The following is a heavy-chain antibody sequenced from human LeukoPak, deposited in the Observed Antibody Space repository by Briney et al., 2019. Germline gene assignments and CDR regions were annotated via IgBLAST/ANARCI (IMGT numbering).Heavy chain of an antibody. CDR2: IATAGDT. J-gene: IGHJ4*02. CDR3: ARAGGSSGSYAFGY. CDR1: GFTFCIFD. V-gene: IGHV3-13*01. Sequence: GGSLRLSCAASGFTFCIFDMHCVRQTTGKGLEWVSTIATAGDTYYPGSVKGRCTIARENAKNSLYLQMNSLRAEGTAVYYCARAGGSSGSYAFGYWGQGTLVTVSS. D-gene: IGHD6-19*01.